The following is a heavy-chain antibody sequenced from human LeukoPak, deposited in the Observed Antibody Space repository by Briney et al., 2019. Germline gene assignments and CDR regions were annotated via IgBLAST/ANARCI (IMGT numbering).Heavy chain of an antibody. V-gene: IGHV1-69*06. CDR3: ARGGDGIVGATTFLWN. CDR2: IIPIFGTA. J-gene: IGHJ4*02. D-gene: IGHD1-26*01. Sequence: GASVKVSCKASGGTFSSYAISWVRQAPGQGLEWMGGIIPIFGTANYAQKFQGRVTITADKSTSTAYMELSSLRSDDTAVYYCARGGDGIVGATTFLWNWGQGTLVTVSS. CDR1: GGTFSSYA.